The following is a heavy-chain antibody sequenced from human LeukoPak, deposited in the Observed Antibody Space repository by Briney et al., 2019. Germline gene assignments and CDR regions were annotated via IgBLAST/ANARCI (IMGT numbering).Heavy chain of an antibody. CDR1: GFIFSNSG. CDR3: ARDFRRYSYGPVDY. J-gene: IGHJ4*02. CDR2: VWFDGSKR. D-gene: IGHD5-18*01. V-gene: IGHV3-33*01. Sequence: GGSLRLSCTVSGFIFSNSGMHWVRRAPGKGLEWVAVVWFDGSKRYYADSVKGRFTISRDNSKSTLHLQMDSLRVEDTAMYFCARDFRRYSYGPVDYWGQGTLVTVSS.